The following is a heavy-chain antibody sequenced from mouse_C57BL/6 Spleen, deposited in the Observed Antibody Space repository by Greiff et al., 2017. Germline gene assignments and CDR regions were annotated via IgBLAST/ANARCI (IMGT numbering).Heavy chain of an antibody. Sequence: VQLKESGPELVKPGASVKISCKASGYTFTDYYINWVKQRPGQGLEWIGWIYPGSGNTKYNEKFKGKATLTVDTSFSTAYLQLSSLPSEDSAFYFCAKNDYGISMDYWGQGTSVPVSS. V-gene: IGHV1-84*01. D-gene: IGHD1-1*01. J-gene: IGHJ4*01. CDR3: AKNDYGISMDY. CDR1: GYTFTDYY. CDR2: IYPGSGNT.